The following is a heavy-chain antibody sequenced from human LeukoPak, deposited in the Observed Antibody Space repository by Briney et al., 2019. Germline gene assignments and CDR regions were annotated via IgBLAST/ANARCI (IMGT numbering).Heavy chain of an antibody. J-gene: IGHJ4*02. V-gene: IGHV3-48*03. CDR3: VKVAKYYYGSETYYFFEH. Sequence: PGGSLRLSCAASGFTFSSYEMNWVRQAPGKGLEWVSYISSSGSTIYYADSVKGRFTISRDNAKNSLDLQMNSLRVEDTGIYYCVKVAKYYYGSETYYFFEHWGRGTPVTASS. D-gene: IGHD3-10*01. CDR1: GFTFSSYE. CDR2: ISSSGSTI.